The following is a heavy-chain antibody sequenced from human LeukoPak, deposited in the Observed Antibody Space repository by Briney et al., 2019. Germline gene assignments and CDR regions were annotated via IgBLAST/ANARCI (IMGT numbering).Heavy chain of an antibody. V-gene: IGHV3-21*01. D-gene: IGHD3-16*02. Sequence: GGSLRLSCAASGFTFGGYTMSWVRQAPGKGLQWVSTITSGGDYMYYADPVKGRFTISRDDSKNSLYLHMNSLRAEDTAEYYCARVSIFGVVIANDYWGQGTVVTVSS. J-gene: IGHJ4*02. CDR2: ITSGGDYM. CDR3: ARVSIFGVVIANDY. CDR1: GFTFGGYT.